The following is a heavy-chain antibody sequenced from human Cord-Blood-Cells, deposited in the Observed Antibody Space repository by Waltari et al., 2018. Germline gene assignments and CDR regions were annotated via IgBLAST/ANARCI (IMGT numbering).Heavy chain of an antibody. CDR3: VGTPAAEDY. Sequence: EVQLVESGGGLVQPGGSLRLSCAASGCTFSSYWMSWVRQAPGKGLEWVANIKQDGSEKYYVDSVKGRFTISRDNAKNSLYLQMNSLRAEDTAVYYCVGTPAAEDYWGQGTLVTVSS. D-gene: IGHD6-13*01. V-gene: IGHV3-7*01. CDR1: GCTFSSYW. CDR2: IKQDGSEK. J-gene: IGHJ4*02.